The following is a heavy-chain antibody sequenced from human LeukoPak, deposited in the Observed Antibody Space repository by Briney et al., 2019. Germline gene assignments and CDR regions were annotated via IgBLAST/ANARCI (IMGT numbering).Heavy chain of an antibody. CDR1: GGTFSSYA. D-gene: IGHD6-13*01. CDR3: ARAPNIAAAVIGSDP. CDR2: IIPIFGTA. V-gene: IGHV1-69*05. J-gene: IGHJ5*02. Sequence: VASVKVSCKASGGTFSSYAISWVRQAPGQGLEWMGGIIPIFGTANYAQKFQGRVTITTDESTSTAYMERSSLRSEDTAVYYCARAPNIAAAVIGSDPGGQGPRVTVS.